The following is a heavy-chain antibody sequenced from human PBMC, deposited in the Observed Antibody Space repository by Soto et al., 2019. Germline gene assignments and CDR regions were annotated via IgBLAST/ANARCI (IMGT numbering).Heavy chain of an antibody. D-gene: IGHD3-3*01. CDR3: ARDSSDFWSGYYLDY. V-gene: IGHV3-48*01. CDR1: EFTFSSYS. J-gene: IGHJ4*02. Sequence: EVQLVESGGGLVQPGGSLRLSCAASEFTFSSYSMNWVRQAPGKGLEWVSYISSSSSTIYYADSVKGRFTISRDNAKNSLYLQMNSLRAEDTAVYYCARDSSDFWSGYYLDYWGQGTLVTVSS. CDR2: ISSSSSTI.